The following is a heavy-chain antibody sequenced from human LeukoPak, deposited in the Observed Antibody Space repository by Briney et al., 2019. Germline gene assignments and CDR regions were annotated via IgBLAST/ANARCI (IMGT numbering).Heavy chain of an antibody. CDR2: IDANNGDT. J-gene: IGHJ4*02. CDR1: GYTFRGNY. Sequence: ASVKVSCKASGYTFRGNYVHWLRQAPGQGLEWMGWIDANNGDTKSAQKFQGRVTMSRDTSISTAYMDLSSLSPDDAAVYYCARDPSSVTLYFFDYWGQGTLVTVSS. V-gene: IGHV1-2*02. CDR3: ARDPSSVTLYFFDY. D-gene: IGHD4-11*01.